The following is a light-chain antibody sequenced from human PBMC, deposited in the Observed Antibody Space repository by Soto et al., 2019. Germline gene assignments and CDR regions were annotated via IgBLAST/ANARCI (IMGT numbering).Light chain of an antibody. CDR3: QQSYTLSPLT. J-gene: IGKJ4*01. CDR2: AAS. CDR1: QTISRY. V-gene: IGKV1-39*01. Sequence: DIQMTQSPSSLSASVGDRVTITCRASQTISRYLNWYQQKPGKAPKLLIYAASSLQSGVPSRFSGSGSGTDFTLTISSLQPEDFATYFCQQSYTLSPLTFGGGTKVDIK.